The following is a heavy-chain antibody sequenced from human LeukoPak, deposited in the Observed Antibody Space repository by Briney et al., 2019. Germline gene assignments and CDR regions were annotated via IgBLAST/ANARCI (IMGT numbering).Heavy chain of an antibody. J-gene: IGHJ4*02. CDR3: AKLCDWNSIDY. Sequence: GGSLRLSCAASGLTFRNYGMNWVRQAPGKGLEWVTLIWYDGSRDYYVDFVKGRFTVSRDNSRNTLYLQMRNLRAEDTAVYYCAKLCDWNSIDYWGQGTLVNVSS. D-gene: IGHD1-7*01. CDR1: GLTFRNYG. CDR2: IWYDGSRD. V-gene: IGHV3-33*06.